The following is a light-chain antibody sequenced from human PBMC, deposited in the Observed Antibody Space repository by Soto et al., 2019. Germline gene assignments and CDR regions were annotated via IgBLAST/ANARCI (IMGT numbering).Light chain of an antibody. CDR2: DVS. J-gene: IGKJ1*01. V-gene: IGKV1-5*01. CDR3: KQYNGYSRT. CDR1: QSIGDS. Sequence: DIQMTQSPSTLSASVGDRVTITCRASQSIGDSLAWYQQKPGKAPYLLISDVSSLERGVPSRFSGSGSGTEFTLTIRSMQPDDFATFYCKQYNGYSRTFGQGTKVDIK.